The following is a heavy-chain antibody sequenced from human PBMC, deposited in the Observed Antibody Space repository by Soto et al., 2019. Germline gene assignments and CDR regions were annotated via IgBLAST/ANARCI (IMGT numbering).Heavy chain of an antibody. J-gene: IGHJ6*02. CDR3: AASIFYYGMDV. CDR1: GYTFTNYW. V-gene: IGHV5-51*01. CDR2: IYPGDSDT. Sequence: GESLKISCKGFGYTFTNYWIGWVRQMPGKGPEWMGIIYPGDSDTKHNPSFQGQVTISADKSITTTYLQWSSLKASDTAIYYCAASIFYYGMDVWGQGTTVTVSS.